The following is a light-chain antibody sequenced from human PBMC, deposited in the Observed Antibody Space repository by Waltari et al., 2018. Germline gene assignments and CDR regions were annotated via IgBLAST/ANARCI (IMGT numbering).Light chain of an antibody. Sequence: QSALTQPASVSGSPGQSITLSCPGTHSDFGSSNLFSSYQQHPGKVPKPILYEGSKRPSGVSNRFSGSKSGNTASLTISGLQAEDEAEYYCCSYAGSSTFTVFGGGTKLTVL. J-gene: IGLJ3*02. CDR2: EGS. CDR1: HSDFGSSNL. CDR3: CSYAGSSTFTV. V-gene: IGLV2-23*01.